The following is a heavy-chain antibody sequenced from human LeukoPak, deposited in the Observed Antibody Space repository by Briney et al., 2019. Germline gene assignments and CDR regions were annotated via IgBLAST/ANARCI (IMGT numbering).Heavy chain of an antibody. D-gene: IGHD2-2*02. CDR2: IIPIFDTA. CDR3: ARPRRYCSTTSCYTGHDAFDI. CDR1: GGTFSSYA. V-gene: IGHV1-69*13. J-gene: IGHJ3*02. Sequence: SVKVSCKASGGTFSSYAISWVRQAPGQGLQWMGGIIPIFDTANYAQKFQGRVTITADESASTAYMELSSLRSEDTAVYYCARPRRYCSTTSCYTGHDAFDIWGQGTMVTVSS.